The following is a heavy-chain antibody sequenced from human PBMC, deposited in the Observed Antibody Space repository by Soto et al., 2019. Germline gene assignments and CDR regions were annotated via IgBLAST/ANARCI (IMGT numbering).Heavy chain of an antibody. CDR2: ICPGDSDT. CDR3: ARLGCDTAMDKMPPYYYHYYYGMDX. J-gene: IGHJ6*02. D-gene: IGHD5-18*01. Sequence: GEALKISCKGSGYSFTSYWIGWVRQMPGKGLEWMVIICPGDSDTRYGPSFQGQVTISADKSITTAYLQWSSLKASDTAMYYCARLGCDTAMDKMPPYYYHYYYGMDXWGQGTTVTVS. CDR1: GYSFTSYW. V-gene: IGHV5-51*01.